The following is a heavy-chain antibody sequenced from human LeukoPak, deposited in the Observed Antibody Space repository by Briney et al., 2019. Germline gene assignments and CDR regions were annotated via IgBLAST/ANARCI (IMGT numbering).Heavy chain of an antibody. V-gene: IGHV1-3*01. D-gene: IGHD6-13*01. Sequence: GASEKVSCKASGYTFTSYAMHWVRQAPGQRLEWMGWINAGNGNTKYSQKFQGRVTITRDTSASTAYMELSSLRSEDTAVYYCATSSSSWSPFDYWGQGTLVTVSS. CDR2: INAGNGNT. CDR1: GYTFTSYA. CDR3: ATSSSSWSPFDY. J-gene: IGHJ4*02.